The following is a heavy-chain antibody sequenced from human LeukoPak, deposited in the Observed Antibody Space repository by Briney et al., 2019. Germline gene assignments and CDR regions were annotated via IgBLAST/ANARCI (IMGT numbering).Heavy chain of an antibody. D-gene: IGHD3-10*01. V-gene: IGHV1-24*01. CDR3: ARVWPLWFGELFPGYFDY. J-gene: IGHJ4*02. Sequence: ASVKVSCKVSGYTLTELSMHWVRQAPGKGLEWMGGFDPEDGETIYAQKFQGRVTMTEDTSTDTAYMELSSLRSEDTAVYYCARVWPLWFGELFPGYFDYWGQGTLVTVSS. CDR1: GYTLTELS. CDR2: FDPEDGET.